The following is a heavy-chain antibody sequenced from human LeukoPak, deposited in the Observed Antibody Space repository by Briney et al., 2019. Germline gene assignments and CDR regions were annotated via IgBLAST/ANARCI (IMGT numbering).Heavy chain of an antibody. V-gene: IGHV3-53*01. Sequence: GGSLRLSCTVSGFTVSSNSMSWVRQAPGKRLEWVSFIYSDNTHYSDSVKGRFTISRDNSKNTLYLQMNSLRAEDTAVYYCASPYYYASGSFDVWGQGTLVTVSS. CDR3: ASPYYYASGSFDV. CDR1: GFTVSSNS. CDR2: IYSDNT. J-gene: IGHJ4*02. D-gene: IGHD3-10*01.